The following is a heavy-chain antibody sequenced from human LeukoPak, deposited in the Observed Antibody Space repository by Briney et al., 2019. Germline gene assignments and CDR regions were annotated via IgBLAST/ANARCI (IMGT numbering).Heavy chain of an antibody. CDR2: FDPEDGET. Sequence: ASVKVSCKVSGYTLTELSMHWVRQAPGKGLEWMGGFDPEDGETIYAQKFQGRVTMTEDTSTDTAYMELSSLRSEDTAVYYCATPLESVGAGEFDYWGQGTLVTVSS. D-gene: IGHD1-26*01. CDR3: ATPLESVGAGEFDY. J-gene: IGHJ4*02. CDR1: GYTLTELS. V-gene: IGHV1-24*01.